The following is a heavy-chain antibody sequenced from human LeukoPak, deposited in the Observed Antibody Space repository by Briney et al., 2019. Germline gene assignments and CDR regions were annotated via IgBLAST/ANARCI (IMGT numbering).Heavy chain of an antibody. CDR1: GFTFSSYS. CDR3: VRDRVPAAITDAFDI. Sequence: GGSLRLSCAASGFTFSSYSMNWVRQAPGKGLEWVSSISSSSSYIYYTDSVKGRFTISRNNAKNSLYLQMNSLRAEDTAVYYCVRDRVPAAITDAFDIWGQGTMVTVSS. J-gene: IGHJ3*02. V-gene: IGHV3-21*01. D-gene: IGHD2-2*02. CDR2: ISSSSSYI.